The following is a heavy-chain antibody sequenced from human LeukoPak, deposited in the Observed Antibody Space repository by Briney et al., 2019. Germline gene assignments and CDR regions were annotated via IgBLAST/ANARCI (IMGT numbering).Heavy chain of an antibody. Sequence: GGSLRLSCAASGFXVSSNYMSWVRQAPGKGLERVSCISASGGSTYYADSVKGRFTISRDNSKNTLYLQMNSLRAEDTAVYYCAKVVLNYDYDSSGYLDYWGQGTLVTVSS. J-gene: IGHJ4*02. CDR2: ISASGGST. V-gene: IGHV3-23*01. CDR1: GFXVSSNY. D-gene: IGHD3-22*01. CDR3: AKVVLNYDYDSSGYLDY.